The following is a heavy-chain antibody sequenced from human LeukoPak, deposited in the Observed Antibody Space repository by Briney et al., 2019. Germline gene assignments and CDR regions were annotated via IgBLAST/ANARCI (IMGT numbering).Heavy chain of an antibody. CDR1: GFIFRNYA. CDR2: ISGGGGDR. V-gene: IGHV3-23*01. Sequence: GGSLRLSCAASGFIFRNYAMRWVRQAPGKGLEWVSAISGGGGDRFYADSVKSRFTISRDNSKNTLYLQMSSLRVEDTAVYYCGKAEAGTYYFDYWGQGTLVTVSS. J-gene: IGHJ4*02. D-gene: IGHD6-19*01. CDR3: GKAEAGTYYFDY.